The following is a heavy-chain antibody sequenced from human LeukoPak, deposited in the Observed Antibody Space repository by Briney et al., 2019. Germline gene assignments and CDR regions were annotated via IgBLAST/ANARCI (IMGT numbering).Heavy chain of an antibody. J-gene: IGHJ4*02. CDR2: IYYSGST. CDR3: ASGSGYYSPADY. CDR1: GGSISGSSYY. D-gene: IGHD3-22*01. Sequence: SETLSLTCTVSGGSISGSSYYWGWIRQPPGKGLEWIGSIYYSGSTYYNPSLKSRVTISVDTSKNQFSLKLSSVTAADTAVYYCASGSGYYSPADYWGQGTLATVSS. V-gene: IGHV4-39*01.